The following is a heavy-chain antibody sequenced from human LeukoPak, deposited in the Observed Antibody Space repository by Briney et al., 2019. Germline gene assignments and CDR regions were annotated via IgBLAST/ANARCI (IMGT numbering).Heavy chain of an antibody. D-gene: IGHD6-19*01. CDR2: IRSKIYGGTT. CDR3: TRDQYSSGWYDILFDY. V-gene: IGHV3-49*03. Sequence: GGSLRLSCTASGFTFGDYAMSWFRQAPGKGLEWVGFIRSKIYGGTTEYAASVKGRFTISRDDSKSIAYLQMNSLETEDTAVYYCTRDQYSSGWYDILFDYWGQGTLVTVSS. CDR1: GFTFGDYA. J-gene: IGHJ4*02.